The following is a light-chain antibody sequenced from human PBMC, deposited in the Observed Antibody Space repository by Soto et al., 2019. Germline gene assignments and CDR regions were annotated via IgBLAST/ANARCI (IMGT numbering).Light chain of an antibody. CDR3: QTWATGIQV. CDR2: LKSDGSH. J-gene: IGLJ2*01. V-gene: IGLV4-69*01. Sequence: QPVLTRSPSASASLGASVKLTCTLSSGHNTYSIAWHQQQPEKGPRFLMKLKSDGSHSRGDGIPDRFSGSSSGAERYLTISSLQSEDEADYYCQTWATGIQVFGGGIKLTVL. CDR1: SGHNTYS.